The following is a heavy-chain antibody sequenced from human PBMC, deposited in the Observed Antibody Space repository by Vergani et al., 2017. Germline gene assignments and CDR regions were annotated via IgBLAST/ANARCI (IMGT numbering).Heavy chain of an antibody. CDR1: GFTFSSHA. Sequence: EVQLLQSEGAVVQPGGSLRLSCVASGFTFSSHAMSWVRQGHGQGLEWVSSIKNTGDSTYYADSVKGRFTISRDNSKNTLYLKMNSLRVEDTAVYYCRRGSDNYNWGQGTLVTVSS. CDR2: IKNTGDST. CDR3: RRGSDNYN. J-gene: IGHJ4*02. V-gene: IGHV3-23*01. D-gene: IGHD5-24*01.